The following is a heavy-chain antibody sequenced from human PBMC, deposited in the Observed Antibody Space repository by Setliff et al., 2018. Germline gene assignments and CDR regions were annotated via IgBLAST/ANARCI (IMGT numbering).Heavy chain of an antibody. CDR2: IYSGGSST. Sequence: HPGGSLRLSCAASGFTFSSYAMSWVRQAPGQGLEWVSVIYSGGSSTYYADSVKGRFTISRDNSKNTLYLQMNSLRVEDTAVYYCVNSYRGYDDYPDYWGQGTLVTVSS. D-gene: IGHD3-16*02. J-gene: IGHJ4*02. CDR1: GFTFSSYA. V-gene: IGHV3-23*03. CDR3: VNSYRGYDDYPDY.